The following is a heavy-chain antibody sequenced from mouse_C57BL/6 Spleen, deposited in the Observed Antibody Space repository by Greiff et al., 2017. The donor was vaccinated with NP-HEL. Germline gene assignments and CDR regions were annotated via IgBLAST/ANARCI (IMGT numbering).Heavy chain of an antibody. CDR1: GYTFTSYW. D-gene: IGHD6-1*01. V-gene: IGHV1-55*01. CDR2: ISPGSGST. Sequence: VQLQQSGAELVKPGASVKMSCKASGYTFTSYWITWVKQRPGQGLEWIGDISPGSGSTNYNEKFKSKATLTVDTSSSTAYMQLSSLTSADSAVYYCARGLATYAMDYWGQGTSVTVSS. CDR3: ARGLATYAMDY. J-gene: IGHJ4*01.